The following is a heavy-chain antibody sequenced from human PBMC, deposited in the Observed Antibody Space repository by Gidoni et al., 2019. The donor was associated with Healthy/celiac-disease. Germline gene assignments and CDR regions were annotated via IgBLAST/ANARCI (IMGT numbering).Heavy chain of an antibody. D-gene: IGHD3-10*01. V-gene: IGHV3-23*01. Sequence: EVQLLESGGGLVQPGGSLRLSCAASGFTFSSYAMSWVRQAPGKGLEWVSAISGSGGSTYYADSVKGRFTISRDNSKNTLYLQMNSLRAEDTAVYYCAKLGTYYYGSGSYHGMDVWGQGTTVTVSS. J-gene: IGHJ6*02. CDR3: AKLGTYYYGSGSYHGMDV. CDR1: GFTFSSYA. CDR2: ISGSGGST.